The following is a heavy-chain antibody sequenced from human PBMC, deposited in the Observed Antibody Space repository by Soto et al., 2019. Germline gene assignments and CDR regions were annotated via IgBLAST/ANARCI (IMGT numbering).Heavy chain of an antibody. CDR1: GDSITSYY. Sequence: PSETLSLTCIVSGDSITSYYWSWIRQAPGKGLEWIGNIYYSGSTNYNPSLKSRVTISLDMSKNQFSLKLTSVTAADTAVYYCARYSSSWYFFQFTGFDPWGQGTLVTVSS. CDR2: IYYSGST. CDR3: ARYSSSWYFFQFTGFDP. V-gene: IGHV4-59*01. D-gene: IGHD6-13*01. J-gene: IGHJ5*02.